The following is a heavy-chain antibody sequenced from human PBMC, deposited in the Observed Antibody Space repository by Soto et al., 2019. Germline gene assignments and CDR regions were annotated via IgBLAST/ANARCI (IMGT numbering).Heavy chain of an antibody. D-gene: IGHD1-1*01. CDR1: GYTFTSYA. CDR2: INAGSGNT. Sequence: QVQLVQSGAEEKKPGASVKVSCKASGYTFTSYAMHWVRQAPGQRLEWMGWINAGSGNTKYSQKFQARVTITRVTSASTAYMELSSLRSEDTAVYYCARLQLEGGFDLWGRGTLVTVSS. J-gene: IGHJ2*01. V-gene: IGHV1-3*05. CDR3: ARLQLEGGFDL.